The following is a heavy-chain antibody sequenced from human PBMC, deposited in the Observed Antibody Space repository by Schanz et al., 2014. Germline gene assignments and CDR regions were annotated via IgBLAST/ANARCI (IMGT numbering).Heavy chain of an antibody. D-gene: IGHD5-12*01. V-gene: IGHV3-21*01. CDR2: INSRSNFI. J-gene: IGHJ3*02. CDR1: RIIFGTYS. CDR3: AGAVATIRADSFDI. Sequence: EVQLVESWGGLVKPGGSLRLSCTASRIIFGTYSMNWIRQTPKGLEWVSSINSRSNFIYYADSVKGRFTISRDNAKNSLYLQMNSLRAEDTAVYYCAGAVATIRADSFDIWGQGTMVAVSS.